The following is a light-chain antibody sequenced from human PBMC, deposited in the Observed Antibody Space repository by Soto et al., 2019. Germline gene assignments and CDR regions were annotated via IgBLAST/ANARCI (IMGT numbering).Light chain of an antibody. Sequence: QPVLTQPPSASASLGASVTLTCTLSSGYSNYKVDWYQQRPGKGPRFVMRVGTGAIVGSRGDGIPDRFSVLGSGLNRYLTIKNIQEEDESDYHCGADHGSGSNFVVVFGGGTELALL. CDR1: SGYSNYK. V-gene: IGLV9-49*01. CDR2: VGTGAIVG. J-gene: IGLJ2*01. CDR3: GADHGSGSNFVVV.